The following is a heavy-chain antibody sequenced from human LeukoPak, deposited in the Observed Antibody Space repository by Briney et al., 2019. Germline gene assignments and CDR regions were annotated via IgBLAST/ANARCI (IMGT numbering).Heavy chain of an antibody. Sequence: GGSLRLSCAASGFTFTSSAMSWVRQAPGKGLEWVSSITRSGGTTYYADSAKGRFTISRDNSKNTLYLQMNSLRADDTAVYYCAGGSYSTSYAFDIWGQGTTVTVSS. CDR2: ITRSGGTT. J-gene: IGHJ3*02. CDR3: AGGSYSTSYAFDI. D-gene: IGHD1-26*01. CDR1: GFTFTSSA. V-gene: IGHV3-23*01.